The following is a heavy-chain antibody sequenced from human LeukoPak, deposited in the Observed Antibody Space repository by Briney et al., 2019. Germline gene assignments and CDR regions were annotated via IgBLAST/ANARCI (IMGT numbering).Heavy chain of an antibody. V-gene: IGHV1-46*01. CDR2: INPSGGSA. CDR1: GYTFTSYY. D-gene: IGHD3-10*01. Sequence: GASVKVSCKASGYTFTSYYLHWVRQAPGQGLEWMGIINPSGGSATYAQKFQGRVTMTRDTSTSTVDMELSGLRSEDTAVYYCAREDYFASGGTSYWGQGSLVTVSS. J-gene: IGHJ4*02. CDR3: AREDYFASGGTSY.